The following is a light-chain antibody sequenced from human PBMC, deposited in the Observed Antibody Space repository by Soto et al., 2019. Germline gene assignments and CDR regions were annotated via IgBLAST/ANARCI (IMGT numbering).Light chain of an antibody. CDR1: QSVSSN. Sequence: EIVMTQSPATLSVSPGERATLSCRASQSVSSNLAWYQQKPGQAPRLLIHGASKRATGIPARFSGSGSGTDFTLTISRLEPEDFAVYYCQQYGSSPRTFGQGSNVDI. V-gene: IGKV3-20*01. CDR3: QQYGSSPRT. CDR2: GAS. J-gene: IGKJ1*01.